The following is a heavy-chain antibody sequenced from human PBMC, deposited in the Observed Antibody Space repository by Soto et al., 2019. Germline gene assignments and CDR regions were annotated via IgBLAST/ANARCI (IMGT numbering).Heavy chain of an antibody. CDR3: ARGPGDLGYLDY. CDR2: MNPYNGNT. J-gene: IGHJ4*02. Sequence: RASVKVSCKASGYTFTGYDINWVRQAPGQGLECMGWMNPYNGNTGYAQNFQGRVTMTRNTSISTAYMELSSLRSDDTAVYYCARGPGDLGYLDYWGQGALVTSPQ. D-gene: IGHD3-10*01. CDR1: GYTFTGYD. V-gene: IGHV1-8*01.